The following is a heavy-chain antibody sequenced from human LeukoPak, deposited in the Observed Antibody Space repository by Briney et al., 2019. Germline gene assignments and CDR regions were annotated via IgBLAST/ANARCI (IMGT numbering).Heavy chain of an antibody. J-gene: IGHJ3*02. CDR3: EKDPPYSSSWPDALDI. CDR2: INTNTGNP. Sequence: ASVKVSCKASGYSFTTFGINWVRQAPGQGLEWMGWINTNTGNPTYAQGFTGRFVFSLDTSVSTAYLDISSLTAEDTAVYFCEKDPPYSSSWPDALDIWGQGTMVTVSS. V-gene: IGHV7-4-1*02. D-gene: IGHD6-13*01. CDR1: GYSFTTFG.